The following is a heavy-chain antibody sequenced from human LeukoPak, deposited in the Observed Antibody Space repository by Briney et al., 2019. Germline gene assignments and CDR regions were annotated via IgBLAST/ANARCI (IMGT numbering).Heavy chain of an antibody. Sequence: ASVEVSCKASGYTFTGYYMHWVRQATGQGLEWMGWINPNSGGTNYAQKFQGRVTMTRDTSISTAYMELSRLRSDDTAVYYCARVIYSSSWSDYWGQGTLVTVSS. V-gene: IGHV1-2*02. CDR2: INPNSGGT. CDR3: ARVIYSSSWSDY. CDR1: GYTFTGYY. D-gene: IGHD6-13*01. J-gene: IGHJ4*02.